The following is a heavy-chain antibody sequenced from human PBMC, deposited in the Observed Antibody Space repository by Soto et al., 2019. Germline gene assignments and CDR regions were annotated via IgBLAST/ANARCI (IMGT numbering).Heavy chain of an antibody. CDR1: GFTFSRYA. CDR3: ARVWTKYCVSTSCLLPLNWFDP. V-gene: IGHV3-30-3*01. D-gene: IGHD2-2*01. J-gene: IGHJ5*02. CDR2: ISYDGSNK. Sequence: QVQLVESGGGVVQPGRSLRLSCAASGFTFSRYAIHWVRQAPGKGLEWVAVISYDGSNKYYADSVKGRFTISRDNSKSTLYLQMNSLRVEDTAVYYCARVWTKYCVSTSCLLPLNWFDPWGQGTLVTVSS.